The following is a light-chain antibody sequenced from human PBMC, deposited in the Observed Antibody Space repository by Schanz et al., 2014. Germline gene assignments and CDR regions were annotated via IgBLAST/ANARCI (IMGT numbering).Light chain of an antibody. J-gene: IGLJ1*01. CDR3: SSYAGSNKRYV. Sequence: QSALTQPRSVSGSPGQSVTISCTGTSSDVGGYNYVSWYQQHPGKAPKLMIYEVSKRPSGVPDRFSGSKSGNTASLTVSGLQAEDEADYYCSSYAGSNKRYVFGTGTKLTVL. V-gene: IGLV2-8*01. CDR1: SSDVGGYNY. CDR2: EVS.